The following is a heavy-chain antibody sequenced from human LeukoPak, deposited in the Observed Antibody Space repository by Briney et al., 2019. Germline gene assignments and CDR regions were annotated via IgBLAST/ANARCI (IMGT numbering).Heavy chain of an antibody. CDR1: GFTFNKYG. D-gene: IGHD4-23*01. J-gene: IGHJ4*02. Sequence: GGSLRLSCAASGFTFNKYGMHWVRQASGKGLEWVAFIRYDESNKYYADSVKGRFTISRDNSKNTLYLQMNSLRVEDTAVYYCVKDGGNSHFDYWGQGTLVTVSS. CDR3: VKDGGNSHFDY. V-gene: IGHV3-30*02. CDR2: IRYDESNK.